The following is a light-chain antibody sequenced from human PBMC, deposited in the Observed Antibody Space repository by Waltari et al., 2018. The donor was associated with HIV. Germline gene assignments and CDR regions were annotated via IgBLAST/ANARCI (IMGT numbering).Light chain of an antibody. CDR3: SSFAGSNNLDV. CDR2: EVN. V-gene: IGLV2-8*01. J-gene: IGLJ1*01. CDR1: SSDVGGYDF. Sequence: QSALTQPPSASGSPGQSVTISCTGTSSDVGGYDFVSWYQQHPGKAPKVIIYEVNKRPSGVPDRFSGSKSGNTASLTVSGLQAEDEADYYCSSFAGSNNLDVFGSGTWVTVL.